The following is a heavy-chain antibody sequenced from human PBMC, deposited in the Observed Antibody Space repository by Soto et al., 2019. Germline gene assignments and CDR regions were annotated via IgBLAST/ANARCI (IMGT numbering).Heavy chain of an antibody. CDR1: GGSISSYGYY. V-gene: IGHV4-39*01. D-gene: IGHD2-2*01. CDR3: ARQSHCIRPSCYGTDYGMDA. Sequence: SETLSLSCTVSGGSISSYGYYWGWIRQPPGKGLEWIGSIHYSGSTYYNPSLKSRVTISVDASKNQFSLKLSSVTAADTAVYYCARQSHCIRPSCYGTDYGMDAWVQWSSVT. CDR2: IHYSGST. J-gene: IGHJ6*02.